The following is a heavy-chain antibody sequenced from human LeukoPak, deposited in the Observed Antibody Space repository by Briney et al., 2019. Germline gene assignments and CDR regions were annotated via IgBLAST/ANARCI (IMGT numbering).Heavy chain of an antibody. J-gene: IGHJ4*02. CDR2: MNPNRGNT. D-gene: IGHD6-13*01. Sequence: ASAKVSCKASGYTFTSYDINWVRQATGQGLEWMGWMNPNRGNTGYAQKFQGRGTMTRNTSISTAYMELSSVRSEDTAVYYCARGVRAAAGMLNWGQGTLVTVSS. CDR3: ARGVRAAAGMLN. CDR1: GYTFTSYD. V-gene: IGHV1-8*01.